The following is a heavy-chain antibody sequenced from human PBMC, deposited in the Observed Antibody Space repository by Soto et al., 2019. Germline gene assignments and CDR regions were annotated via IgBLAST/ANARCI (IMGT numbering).Heavy chain of an antibody. D-gene: IGHD2-21*02. CDR1: GFTFSSYA. Sequence: QVQLVESGGGVVQPGRSLRLSCAASGFTFSSYAMHWVRQAPGKGLEWVAVISYDGSNKYYADSVKGRFTISRDNSKNTLYLQMNSLRAEDTAVYYCAPPRRTAHAFDIWGQGTMVTVSS. V-gene: IGHV3-30-3*01. J-gene: IGHJ3*02. CDR3: APPRRTAHAFDI. CDR2: ISYDGSNK.